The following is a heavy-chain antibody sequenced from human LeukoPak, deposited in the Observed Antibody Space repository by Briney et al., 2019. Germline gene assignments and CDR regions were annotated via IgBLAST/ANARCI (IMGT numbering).Heavy chain of an antibody. CDR3: ARQAATVTTIDY. J-gene: IGHJ4*02. CDR2: ISGSGDNT. V-gene: IGHV3-23*01. Sequence: PGGSLRLSCSASGFAFESFAMTWVRQAPGRGLEWVSTISGSGDNTHYADSVKGRFTISRDNSDNTLHLQMDSLRADDRALYFCARQAATVTTIDYWGQGALVTVSS. D-gene: IGHD4-11*01. CDR1: GFAFESFA.